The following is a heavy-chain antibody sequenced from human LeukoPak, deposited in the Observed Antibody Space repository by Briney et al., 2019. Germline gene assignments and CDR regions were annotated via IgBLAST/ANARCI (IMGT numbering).Heavy chain of an antibody. J-gene: IGHJ6*03. D-gene: IGHD3-22*01. V-gene: IGHV1-18*03. CDR2: ISAYNGNT. CDR3: ARNSITMIEYYMDV. Sequence: VASVKDSCKASGYTFTSYGISWVRQAPGQGLEWMGWISAYNGNTNYAQKLQGRVTMTTDTSTSTAYMELRSLRSDDMAVYYCARNSITMIEYYMDVWGKGTTVTVSS. CDR1: GYTFTSYG.